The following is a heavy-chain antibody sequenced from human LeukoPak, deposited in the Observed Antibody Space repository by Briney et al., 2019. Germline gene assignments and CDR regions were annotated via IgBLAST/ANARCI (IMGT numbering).Heavy chain of an antibody. V-gene: IGHV4-38-2*02. CDR2: IHHSGST. Sequence: NPSETLSLTCTVSGYSITSGYHWGWIRQPPGKGLEWIGGIHHSGSTYYNTSLRSRVTISVDTSKNQFSLKLSSVTAADTAVYYCARIDWVFDYWGKGPLVTVSS. D-gene: IGHD3-9*01. J-gene: IGHJ4*02. CDR1: GYSITSGYH. CDR3: ARIDWVFDY.